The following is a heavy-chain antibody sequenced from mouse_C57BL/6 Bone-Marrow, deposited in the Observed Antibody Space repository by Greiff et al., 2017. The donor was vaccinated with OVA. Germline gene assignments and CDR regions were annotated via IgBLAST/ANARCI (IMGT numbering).Heavy chain of an antibody. D-gene: IGHD4-1*01. Sequence: VQLQQSGPELVKPGASVKMSCKASGYTFTDYNMHWVKQSHGKSLEWIGYINPNNGGTSYNQKFKGKATLTVNESSSTAYMELRSLTSEDSAVYYCAGANWYPRLGYWGQGTTLTVSS. J-gene: IGHJ2*01. CDR2: INPNNGGT. CDR1: GYTFTDYN. CDR3: AGANWYPRLGY. V-gene: IGHV1-22*01.